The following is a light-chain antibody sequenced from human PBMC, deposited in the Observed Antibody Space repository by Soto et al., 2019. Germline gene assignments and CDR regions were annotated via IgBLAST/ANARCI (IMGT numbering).Light chain of an antibody. CDR2: DAS. Sequence: SVLTQSPATLSLSPGERATLSCRASQSVSSYLAWYQQKPGQAPRLLIYDASNRATGIPARFSGSGSGTDFTLTISSLGPEDFAVYYCQQRSNWPTTFGQGTRLEIK. J-gene: IGKJ5*01. CDR1: QSVSSY. V-gene: IGKV3-11*01. CDR3: QQRSNWPTT.